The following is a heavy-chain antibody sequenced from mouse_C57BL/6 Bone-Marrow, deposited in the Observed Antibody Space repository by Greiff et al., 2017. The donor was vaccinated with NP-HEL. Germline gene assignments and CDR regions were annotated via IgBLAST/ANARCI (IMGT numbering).Heavy chain of an antibody. CDR1: GYTFTDYY. Sequence: VQLQQSGPELVKPGASVKISCKASGYTFTDYYMNWVKQSHGKSLEWIGDINPNNGGTSYNQKFKGKATLTVDKSSSTAYMELRSLTSEDSAVYYCAGGVDCAMDYWGQGTSVTVSS. V-gene: IGHV1-26*01. CDR3: AGGVDCAMDY. D-gene: IGHD1-1*02. CDR2: INPNNGGT. J-gene: IGHJ4*01.